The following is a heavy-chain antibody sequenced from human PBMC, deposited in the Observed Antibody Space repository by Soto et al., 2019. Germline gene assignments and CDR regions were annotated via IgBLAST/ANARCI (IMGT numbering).Heavy chain of an antibody. J-gene: IGHJ6*02. CDR3: ARDYDFWSGYPQYGMDV. CDR2: ISSSSSYI. CDR1: GFTFSSYS. D-gene: IGHD3-3*01. Sequence: PGGSLRLSCAASGFTFSSYSMNWVRQAPGKGLEWVSSISSSSSYIYYADSVKGRLTISRDNAKNSLYLQMNSLRAEDTAVYYCARDYDFWSGYPQYGMDVWGQGTTVTVSS. V-gene: IGHV3-21*01.